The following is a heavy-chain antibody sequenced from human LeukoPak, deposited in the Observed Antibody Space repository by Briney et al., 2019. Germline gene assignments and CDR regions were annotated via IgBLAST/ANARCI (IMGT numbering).Heavy chain of an antibody. V-gene: IGHV4-61*02. J-gene: IGHJ6*04. Sequence: SDTLSLPCTLSGHPISSGRYHWTWIRQPAGEGLLWIGRIYTRDSPNYNPSLNSRLTISIDTSKNQLSLRLNSVTAADTAVYYCARERTLGSTSRMDVWGKGTTVTVSS. CDR2: IYTRDSP. D-gene: IGHD1-26*01. CDR3: ARERTLGSTSRMDV. CDR1: GHPISSGRYH.